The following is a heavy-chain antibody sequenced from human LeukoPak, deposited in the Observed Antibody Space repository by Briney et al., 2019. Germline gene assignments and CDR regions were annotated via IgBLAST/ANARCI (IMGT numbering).Heavy chain of an antibody. V-gene: IGHV4-34*01. CDR3: AKAPYLSSGS. D-gene: IGHD3-22*01. CDR2: IDHSGTT. J-gene: IGHJ3*01. Sequence: SETLSLTCTVSGDSISSYYWNWIRQPPGKGLEWIGEIDHSGTTNYNPSLKSRVTISLDTSKNQFSLILSSVTAADTAVYYRAKAPYLSSGSWGQGTMVTVSS. CDR1: GDSISSYY.